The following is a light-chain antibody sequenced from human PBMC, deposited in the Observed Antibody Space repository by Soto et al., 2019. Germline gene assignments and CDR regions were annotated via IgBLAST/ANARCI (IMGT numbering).Light chain of an antibody. Sequence: QSVLTQPPSVSATPGQKVTISCSGDNSNIGSNYVSWYQQLPGTAPTLLIYDNNKRPSGIPDRFSGSKSGTSATLGITGLQTGDEADYYCGTWDTTLSAGVFGSGTKLTVL. CDR1: NSNIGSNY. J-gene: IGLJ1*01. CDR2: DNN. V-gene: IGLV1-51*01. CDR3: GTWDTTLSAGV.